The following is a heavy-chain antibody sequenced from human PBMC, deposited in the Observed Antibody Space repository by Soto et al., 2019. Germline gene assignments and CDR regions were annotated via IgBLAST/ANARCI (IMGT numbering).Heavy chain of an antibody. CDR2: ISSDGRDT. CDR1: GFTFSRYW. D-gene: IGHD1-26*01. Sequence: EVQLVESGGGLVQPGGSLRLSCAASGFTFSRYWMHWVRQAPGKGLVWVSRISSDGRDTIYADLVKGRFTISRDNAENMLYLQRNSLTADDSAMYYCVRGWIPDQHVGYLQSWGRGTQVSVSA. V-gene: IGHV3-74*01. J-gene: IGHJ5*02. CDR3: VRGWIPDQHVGYLQS.